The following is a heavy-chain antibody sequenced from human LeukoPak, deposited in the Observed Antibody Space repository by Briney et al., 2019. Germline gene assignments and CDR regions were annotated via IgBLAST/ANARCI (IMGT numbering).Heavy chain of an antibody. CDR3: ARSGSGPPYFDY. J-gene: IGHJ4*02. Sequence: ASVKVSCKASGYTFTSYYMHWVRQAPGQGLEWMGIINPSGGSTSYAQKFQGRVTMTRDTSTSTVYVELSSLRSEDTAVYYCARSGSGPPYFDYWGQGTLVTVSS. CDR1: GYTFTSYY. D-gene: IGHD3-10*01. V-gene: IGHV1-46*01. CDR2: INPSGGST.